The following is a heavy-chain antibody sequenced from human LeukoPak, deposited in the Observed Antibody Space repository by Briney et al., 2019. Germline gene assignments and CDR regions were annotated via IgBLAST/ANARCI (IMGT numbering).Heavy chain of an antibody. CDR2: IYYSGST. D-gene: IGHD6-19*01. CDR1: GGSISSSSYY. CDR3: ARFYSSGWYAIGAPAAYYFDY. J-gene: IGHJ4*02. V-gene: IGHV4-39*01. Sequence: SETLSLTCTVSGGSISSSSYYWGWIRQPPGKGLEWIGSIYYSGSTYYNPSLKSRVTISVDTSKNQFSLKLSSVTAADTAVYYCARFYSSGWYAIGAPAAYYFDYWGQGTLVTVSS.